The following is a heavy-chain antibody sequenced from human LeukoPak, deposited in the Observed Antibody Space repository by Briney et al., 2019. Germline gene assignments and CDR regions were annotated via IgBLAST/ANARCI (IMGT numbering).Heavy chain of an antibody. CDR1: GGSISSGDYY. CDR2: IYYSGST. J-gene: IGHJ4*02. D-gene: IGHD5-18*01. V-gene: IGHV4-30-4*08. CDR3: ARVTSGYSYEFDY. Sequence: PSQTLSLTCTVSGGSISSGDYYWSWIRQPPGKGLEWIGYIYYSGSTYYNPSLKSRVTISVDTSKNQFSLKLSSVTAADTAVYYCARVTSGYSYEFDYWSQGTLVTVSS.